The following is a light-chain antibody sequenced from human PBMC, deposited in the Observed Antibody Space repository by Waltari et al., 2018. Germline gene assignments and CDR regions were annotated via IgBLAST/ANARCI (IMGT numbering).Light chain of an antibody. CDR3: ALYMGSGIWV. CDR2: KAN. J-gene: IGLJ3*02. Sequence: QTVVTQEPSLSVSLGGTVTLTCALSSGSLSTTSYATWYQQTPGQAPRTLVYKANARSSGVPERFSGSILGNTAALTITGAQADDEADYYCALYMGSGIWVFGGGTRLTVL. V-gene: IGLV8-61*01. CDR1: SGSLSTTSY.